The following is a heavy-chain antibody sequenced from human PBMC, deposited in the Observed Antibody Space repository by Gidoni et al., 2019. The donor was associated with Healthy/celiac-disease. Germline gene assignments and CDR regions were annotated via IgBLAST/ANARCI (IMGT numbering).Heavy chain of an antibody. CDR3: AKGRGAGY. CDR1: GFTFSSYA. Sequence: EVHLLESGGGLVQPGGSLRLSCAAAGFTFSSYAMSWVRQAPGKGLEWVSGISGSGGSIYYAESVKGRFTISRDNSKNTLYLQMNSLRAEDTAGYYCAKGRGAGYWGQGTLVTVSS. CDR2: ISGSGGSI. J-gene: IGHJ4*02. D-gene: IGHD6-25*01. V-gene: IGHV3-23*01.